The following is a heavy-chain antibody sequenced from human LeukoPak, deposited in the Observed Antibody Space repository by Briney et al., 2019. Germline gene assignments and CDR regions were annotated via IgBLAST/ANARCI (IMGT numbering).Heavy chain of an antibody. CDR3: ARDLDYGDLGGWFDP. Sequence: APVKVSCKASGYTFTGYYMHWVRQAPGQGLEWMGWINPNSGGTNYAQNFQGRVTMTRDTSISTAYMELSRLRSDDTAVYYCARDLDYGDLGGWFDPWGQGTLVTVSS. CDR2: INPNSGGT. V-gene: IGHV1-2*02. J-gene: IGHJ5*02. CDR1: GYTFTGYY. D-gene: IGHD4-17*01.